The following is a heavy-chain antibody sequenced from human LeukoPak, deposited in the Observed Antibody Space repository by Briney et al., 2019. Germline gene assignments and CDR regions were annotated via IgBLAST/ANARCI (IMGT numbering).Heavy chain of an antibody. CDR2: ISSNGGST. Sequence: GGSLRLSCAASGFTFSSYAMHWVRQAPGKGLEYVSAISSNGGSTYYANSVKGRFTISRDNSKNTLYLQMGSLRAEDMAVYYCARGGGYSSSWYWNYWGQGTLVTVSS. V-gene: IGHV3-64*01. D-gene: IGHD6-13*01. J-gene: IGHJ4*02. CDR1: GFTFSSYA. CDR3: ARGGGYSSSWYWNY.